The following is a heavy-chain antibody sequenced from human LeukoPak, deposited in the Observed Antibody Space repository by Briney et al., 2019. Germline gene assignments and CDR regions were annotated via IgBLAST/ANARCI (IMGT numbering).Heavy chain of an antibody. CDR1: GGTFSSYA. CDR3: ASNTYDFWSGYSQNPLDY. V-gene: IGHV1-69*13. D-gene: IGHD3-3*01. J-gene: IGHJ4*02. CDR2: IIPIFGTA. Sequence: SVKASCKASGGTFSSYAISWVRQAPGQGLEWMGGIIPIFGTANYAQKFQGRVTITADESTSTAYMELSSLRSEDTAVYYCASNTYDFWSGYSQNPLDYWGQGTLVTVSS.